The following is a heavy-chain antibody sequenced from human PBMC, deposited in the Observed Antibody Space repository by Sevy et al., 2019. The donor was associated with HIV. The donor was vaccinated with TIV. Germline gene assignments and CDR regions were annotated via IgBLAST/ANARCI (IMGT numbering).Heavy chain of an antibody. Sequence: ASVKVSCKVSGYTLTKLSIHWVRQAPGKGLEWMGEFAPQYGETINAQRFRARLTMTEDKSPNTAFMELSNLTSEDTAIYYCTTVGLRYYSGSSSYQGDWFDPWGQGTLVTVSS. CDR2: FAPQYGET. D-gene: IGHD2-15*01. V-gene: IGHV1-24*01. J-gene: IGHJ5*02. CDR3: TTVGLRYYSGSSSYQGDWFDP. CDR1: GYTLTKLS.